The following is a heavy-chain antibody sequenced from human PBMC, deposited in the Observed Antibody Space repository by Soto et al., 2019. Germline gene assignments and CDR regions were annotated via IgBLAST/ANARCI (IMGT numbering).Heavy chain of an antibody. D-gene: IGHD1-1*01. CDR2: ISYDGNVA. V-gene: IGHV3-30*18. J-gene: IGHJ4*02. Sequence: VSVGGVVQPGRSLRLSCAASGFTFSSYGMHWVRQAPGKGLEWVTVISYDGNVAYYADSVKGRFTISRDNSKNTLYLQMNSLRTEDTAMYYCAKEGPITNWYFDYWGQGTLVTVSS. CDR3: AKEGPITNWYFDY. CDR1: GFTFSSYG.